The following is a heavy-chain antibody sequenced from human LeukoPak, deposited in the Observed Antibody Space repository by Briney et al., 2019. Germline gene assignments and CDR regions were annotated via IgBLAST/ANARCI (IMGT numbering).Heavy chain of an antibody. D-gene: IGHD2-2*02. J-gene: IGHJ3*02. CDR2: INPNSGGT. V-gene: IGHV1-2*02. CDR1: GYTFTAYY. CDR3: ARRIPAGIGAFDM. Sequence: ASVKVSCKASGYTFTAYYMHWVRQAPGQGLEWMGWINPNSGGTNYAQKFQGRVTMTRDTSISTAYMELSRLRPDDTAVYYCARRIPAGIGAFDMWGQGTMVTVSS.